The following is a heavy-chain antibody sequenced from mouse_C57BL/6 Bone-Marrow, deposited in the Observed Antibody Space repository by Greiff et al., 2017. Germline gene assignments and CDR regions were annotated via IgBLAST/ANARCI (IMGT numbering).Heavy chain of an antibody. Sequence: EVQLQESGGGLVQPGGSLSLSCAASGFTFTDYYMSWVRQPPGKALEWLGFIRNKANGYTTEYSASVKGRFTISRDNSQSILYLQMNALRAEDSATYYCESHYYGSSYGYAMDYWGQGTSVTVSS. V-gene: IGHV7-3*01. CDR1: GFTFTDYY. J-gene: IGHJ4*01. CDR3: ESHYYGSSYGYAMDY. D-gene: IGHD1-1*01. CDR2: IRNKANGYTT.